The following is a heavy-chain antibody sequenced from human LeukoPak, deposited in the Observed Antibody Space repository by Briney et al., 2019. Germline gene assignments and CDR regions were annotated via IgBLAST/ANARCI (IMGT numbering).Heavy chain of an antibody. CDR1: GFTLSRYW. J-gene: IGHJ4*02. CDR2: MNSVGSSS. D-gene: IGHD1-26*01. Sequence: GGSLRLSCAASGFTLSRYWMQWVRQVPGKGLVWVSRMNSVGSSSTYADFVRGRFTMSRDNAKNTLYLQMTSLRVDDTAVYYCARVGGSWIGYWGQGTLVTVSS. CDR3: ARVGGSWIGY. V-gene: IGHV3-74*01.